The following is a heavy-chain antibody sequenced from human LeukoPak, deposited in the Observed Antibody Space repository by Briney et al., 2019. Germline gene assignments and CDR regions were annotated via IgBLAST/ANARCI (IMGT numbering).Heavy chain of an antibody. CDR3: ARAGGKRALGAFDI. J-gene: IGHJ3*02. CDR2: IYYSGST. D-gene: IGHD3-16*01. Sequence: SETLSLTCTVSGGSISSSSCYWGWIRQPPGKGLEWIGSIYYSGSTYYNPSLKSRVTISVDRSKNQFSLKLSSVTAADTAVYYCARAGGKRALGAFDIWGQGTMVTVSS. CDR1: GGSISSSSCY. V-gene: IGHV4-39*07.